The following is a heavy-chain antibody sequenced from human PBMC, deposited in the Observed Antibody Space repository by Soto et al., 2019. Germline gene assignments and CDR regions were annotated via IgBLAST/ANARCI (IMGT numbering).Heavy chain of an antibody. CDR1: GYSFTTYG. V-gene: IGHV1-18*01. J-gene: IGHJ6*02. Sequence: QVQLVQSGGEVKKPGASVKVSCKTSGYSFTTYGISWVRQAPGQGLEWMGWISGYNGNTHYAQKFQGRRSMTPETATRTAYTETRGLRSGETAVYYCAREGPAPYCYSGMDVWGQGTTVTVSS. CDR3: AREGPAPYCYSGMDV. CDR2: ISGYNGNT.